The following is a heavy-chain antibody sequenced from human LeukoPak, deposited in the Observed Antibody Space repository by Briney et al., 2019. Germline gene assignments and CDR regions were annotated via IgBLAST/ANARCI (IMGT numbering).Heavy chain of an antibody. CDR1: GGSTSSSSYY. CDR2: IYYSGST. D-gene: IGHD6-19*01. V-gene: IGHV4-39*07. J-gene: IGHJ6*03. Sequence: SETLSLTCTVSGGSTSSSSYYWGWIRQPPGKGLEWIGNIYYSGSTYYNPSLKSRVTISVDTSKNHFSLKLSSVTAADTAVYYCARVVSGWQIINYYYYMDVWGKGTTVTVSS. CDR3: ARVVSGWQIINYYYYMDV.